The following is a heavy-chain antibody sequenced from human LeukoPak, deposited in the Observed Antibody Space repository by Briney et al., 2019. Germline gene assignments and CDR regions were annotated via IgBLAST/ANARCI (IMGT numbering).Heavy chain of an antibody. CDR2: ISYDGSNK. D-gene: IGHD3-22*01. J-gene: IGHJ4*02. CDR3: AILDSSGYYSGY. Sequence: GRSLRLSCADSGFTFSSYGMHWVRQAPGKGLEWVAVISYDGSNKYYADSVKGRFTISRNNSKNTLYLQMNSLRAEDTAVYYCAILDSSGYYSGYWGQGTLVTVSS. CDR1: GFTFSSYG. V-gene: IGHV3-30*03.